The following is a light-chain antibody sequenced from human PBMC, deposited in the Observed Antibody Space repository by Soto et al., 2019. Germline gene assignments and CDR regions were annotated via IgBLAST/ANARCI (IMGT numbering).Light chain of an antibody. CDR3: QQYHDWPRT. V-gene: IGKV3-15*01. Sequence: EIVMTQSPATLSVFPGERATLSCRASQSVRSNLAWYQQKVGQAPRLLIYGASTRATGMPGRFSGSGSGTEFTLTISSLQSEDFAVYHCQQYHDWPRTFGQGTKVEIK. CDR2: GAS. J-gene: IGKJ1*01. CDR1: QSVRSN.